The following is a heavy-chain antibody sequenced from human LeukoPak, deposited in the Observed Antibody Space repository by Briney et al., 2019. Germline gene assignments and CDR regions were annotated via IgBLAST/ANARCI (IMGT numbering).Heavy chain of an antibody. CDR3: AETSRNYYGSGSKKTYYYYYMDV. V-gene: IGHV3-48*01. J-gene: IGHJ6*03. Sequence: PGGSLRLSCAASGFTFSSYSMNWVRQAPGKGLEWVSYISSSSSTIYYADSVKGRFTISRDNAKNSLHLQMNSLRAEDTAVYYCAETSRNYYGSGSKKTYYYYYMDVWGKGTTVTVSS. CDR2: ISSSSSTI. CDR1: GFTFSSYS. D-gene: IGHD3-10*01.